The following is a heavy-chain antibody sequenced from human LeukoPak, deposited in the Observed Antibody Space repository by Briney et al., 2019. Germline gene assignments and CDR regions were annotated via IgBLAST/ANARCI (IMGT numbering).Heavy chain of an antibody. D-gene: IGHD5-12*01. Sequence: GGSLRLSCAASGFTFSNYWMHWVRQAPGKGLVWVSRIKGDGSHTIYADSVKGRFTISRDNAKNTLYLQMNSLRAEDTAVYYCAKDRLRGYSGYDLSHFDYWGQGTLVTVSS. CDR3: AKDRLRGYSGYDLSHFDY. J-gene: IGHJ4*02. CDR1: GFTFSNYW. CDR2: IKGDGSHT. V-gene: IGHV3-74*01.